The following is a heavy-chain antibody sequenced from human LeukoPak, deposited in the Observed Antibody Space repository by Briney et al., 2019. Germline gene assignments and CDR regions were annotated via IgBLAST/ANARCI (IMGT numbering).Heavy chain of an antibody. CDR3: ASSPRGYSGYGTNFDY. D-gene: IGHD5-12*01. CDR1: GFTFSDYY. V-gene: IGHV3-11*01. J-gene: IGHJ4*02. Sequence: PGGSLRLSCAASGFTFSDYYMSWVRQAAGKGLEWVSYISSSGSTIYYADSVKGQITISRDNAKNSLYLQMNSLRAEDTAVYYCASSPRGYSGYGTNFDYWGQGTLVTVSS. CDR2: ISSSGSTI.